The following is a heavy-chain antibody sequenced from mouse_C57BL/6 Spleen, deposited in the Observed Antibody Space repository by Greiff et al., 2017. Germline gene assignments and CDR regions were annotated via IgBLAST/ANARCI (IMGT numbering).Heavy chain of an antibody. J-gene: IGHJ2*01. D-gene: IGHD1-1*01. Sequence: QVQLKQPGAELVKPGASVKLSCKASGYTFTSYWMHWVKQRPGRGLEWIGRIDPNSGGTKYNEKFKSKATLTVDKPSSTAYMQLSSLTSEDSAVYYCVTTVVPSFYYFDYWGQGTTLTVSS. CDR3: VTTVVPSFYYFDY. CDR1: GYTFTSYW. V-gene: IGHV1-72*01. CDR2: IDPNSGGT.